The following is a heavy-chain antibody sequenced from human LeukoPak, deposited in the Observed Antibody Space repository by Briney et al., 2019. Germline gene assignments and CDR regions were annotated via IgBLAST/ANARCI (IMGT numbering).Heavy chain of an antibody. CDR2: ISWNSGSI. CDR1: GFTFDDYA. J-gene: IGHJ2*01. D-gene: IGHD2-2*01. Sequence: GRSLRLSCAASGFTFDDYAMHWVRQAPGKGLEWVSGISWNSGSIGYADSVKGRFTISRDNAKNSLYLQMNSLRAEDTALYYCAKTADIVVVPAAMDWYSDLWGRGTLVTVSA. CDR3: AKTADIVVVPAAMDWYSDL. V-gene: IGHV3-9*01.